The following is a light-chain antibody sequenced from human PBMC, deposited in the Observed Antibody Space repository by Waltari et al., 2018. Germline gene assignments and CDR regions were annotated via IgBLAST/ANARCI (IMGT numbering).Light chain of an antibody. CDR1: SSDVGDYTY. V-gene: IGLV2-14*01. CDR3: SSYTTSSTVV. CDR2: EVS. Sequence: QSALTQPAPVSGSPGQSSTLSCTGTSSDVGDYTYVPCYQPHPGKAPNLMIYEVSNRPSGLSNRFSGSKSGNTASLTISGLQAEDEADYYCSSYTTSSTVVFGGGTKLTVL. J-gene: IGLJ3*02.